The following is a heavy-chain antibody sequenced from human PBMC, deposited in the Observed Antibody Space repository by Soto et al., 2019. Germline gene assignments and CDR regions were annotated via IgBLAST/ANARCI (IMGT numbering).Heavy chain of an antibody. V-gene: IGHV3-11*01. J-gene: IGHJ3*02. D-gene: IGHD4-17*01. CDR2: ISSSGSSI. CDR1: GFTFSDYY. CDR3: ARGSRYGGNTFDAFDI. Sequence: QVPLVESGGGLVKPGGSLRLSCAASGFTFSDYYMSWIRQAPGKGLEWISYISSSGSSIYYADSVKGRFTISRDNXKXXLYLQMNSLRAEDTAVYYCARGSRYGGNTFDAFDIWGQGTMVTVSS.